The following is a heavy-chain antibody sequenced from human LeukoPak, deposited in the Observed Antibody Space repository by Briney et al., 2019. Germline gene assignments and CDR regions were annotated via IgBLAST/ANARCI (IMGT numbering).Heavy chain of an antibody. V-gene: IGHV4-59*04. D-gene: IGHD6-19*01. CDR1: GGSINSYY. CDR3: ARTTLPGSSSGWYGGGAFDI. J-gene: IGHJ3*02. CDR2: IYYSGTT. Sequence: SETLSLTCTVSGGSINSYYWSWIRRPPGKGLEWIGSIYYSGTTYYNPSLKSRVTTSVDTSKNQFSLKVTSISAADTAVYYCARTTLPGSSSGWYGGGAFDIWGQGTMVTVSS.